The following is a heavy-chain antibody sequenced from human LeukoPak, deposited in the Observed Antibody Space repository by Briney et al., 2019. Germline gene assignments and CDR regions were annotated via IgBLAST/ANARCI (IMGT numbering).Heavy chain of an antibody. CDR1: GGSVSSGSYY. D-gene: IGHD3-9*01. CDR3: ARDFGAYYDILTGYYQCSFDY. CDR2: IYYSGSP. Sequence: SETLSLTCTVSGGSVSSGSYYWSWIRQPPGKGLEWIGYIYYSGSPNYNPSLKSRVTISVDTSKNQFSLKLSSVTAADTAVYYCARDFGAYYDILTGYYQCSFDYWGQGTLVTVSS. V-gene: IGHV4-61*01. J-gene: IGHJ4*02.